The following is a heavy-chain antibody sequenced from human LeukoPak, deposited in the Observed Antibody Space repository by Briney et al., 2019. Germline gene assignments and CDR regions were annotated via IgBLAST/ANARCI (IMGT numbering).Heavy chain of an antibody. CDR3: AKAGRPPSSRYYYYYMDV. CDR1: GLTCDDYA. Sequence: PGGSLILSCAASGLTCDDYAMHWVRQAPGKGLEWVSLISWDGGRTYYADSVKGRFTISRDKSKNSLYLQMNSLRAEDTALYYCAKAGRPPSSRYYYYYMDVWGKGTTVTVCS. V-gene: IGHV3-43D*04. J-gene: IGHJ6*03. D-gene: IGHD3-10*01. CDR2: ISWDGGRT.